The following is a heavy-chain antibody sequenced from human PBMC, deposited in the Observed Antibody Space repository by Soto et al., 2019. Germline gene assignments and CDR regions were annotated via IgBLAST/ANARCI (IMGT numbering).Heavy chain of an antibody. Sequence: QVQLVQSGAEVKKPGSSVKVSCKASGGTFSIYTISWVRQAPGQGLEWMGRIIPILGIANYAQKFQGRVTITADKSTSTAYMELSSLRSEDTAVYYCARCHSGSYSKTYSYYGMDVWGQGTTGTVS. CDR2: IIPILGIA. V-gene: IGHV1-69*02. CDR1: GGTFSIYT. CDR3: ARCHSGSYSKTYSYYGMDV. D-gene: IGHD3-10*01. J-gene: IGHJ6*02.